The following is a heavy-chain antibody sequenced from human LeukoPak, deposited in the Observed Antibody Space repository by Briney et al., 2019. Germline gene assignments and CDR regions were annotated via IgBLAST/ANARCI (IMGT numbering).Heavy chain of an antibody. CDR3: ASWGRGSPSDFDY. CDR2: MNPSTGNT. V-gene: IGHV1-8*01. J-gene: IGHJ4*02. D-gene: IGHD1-26*01. Sequence: ASVKVSCKASGSTFTSYDINWVRQATGQGLEWMGWMNPSTGNTGYAQKFQGRVTMTRDTSISTAYMELSSLKSEDTAVYYCASWGRGSPSDFDYWGQGTLVTVSS. CDR1: GSTFTSYD.